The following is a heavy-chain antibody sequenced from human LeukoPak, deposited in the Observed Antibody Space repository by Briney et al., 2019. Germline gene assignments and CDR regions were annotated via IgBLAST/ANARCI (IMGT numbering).Heavy chain of an antibody. CDR3: ARGNDFWRGYYTGMFDY. V-gene: IGHV4-59*08. J-gene: IGHJ4*02. Sequence: SETLSLTCTVSGGSISSYYWSWIRQPPGKGLEWIGYIYYSGSTNYNPSLKSRVTISVDTSKNQFSLKLSSVTAADTAVYYCARGNDFWRGYYTGMFDYWGQGTLVTVSS. CDR1: GGSISSYY. CDR2: IYYSGST. D-gene: IGHD3-3*01.